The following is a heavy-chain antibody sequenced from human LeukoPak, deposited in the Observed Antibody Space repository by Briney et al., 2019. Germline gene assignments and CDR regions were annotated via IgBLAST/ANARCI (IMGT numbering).Heavy chain of an antibody. CDR1: GFTVSSNY. Sequence: GGSLRLSCAASGFTVSSNYTSWVRQAPGKGLGWVSVIYRGVSKYYADSVKGRFTISRDNSKNTPYIQMNSLRAEDTAVYYCARVAQPWNYDFWSSYLNWFDPWGQGTLVTVSS. CDR3: ARVAQPWNYDFWSSYLNWFDP. J-gene: IGHJ5*02. D-gene: IGHD3-3*01. V-gene: IGHV3-53*01. CDR2: IYRGVSK.